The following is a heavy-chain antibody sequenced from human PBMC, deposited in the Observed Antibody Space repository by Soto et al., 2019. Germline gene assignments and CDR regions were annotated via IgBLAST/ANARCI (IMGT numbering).Heavy chain of an antibody. V-gene: IGHV3-53*01. CDR2: FYSAGNT. CDR3: ATRVGGMGRYYFDC. Sequence: EVQLVESGGGLIQPGGSLRLSCAASGFTVSSSYMSWVRQAPGKGLEWVSVFYSAGNTCYADAVEGRFTISRDISKNTLYLQMNSLRVEDTAVYYCATRVGGMGRYYFDCWGQGTLVTVSS. CDR1: GFTVSSSY. D-gene: IGHD3-16*01. J-gene: IGHJ4*02.